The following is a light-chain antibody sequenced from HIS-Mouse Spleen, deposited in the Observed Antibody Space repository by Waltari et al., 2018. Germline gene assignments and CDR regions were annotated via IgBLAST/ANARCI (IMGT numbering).Light chain of an antibody. CDR1: QGISSY. Sequence: AIRMTQSPSSLSASTGDRVTITCRASQGISSYLAWYQQKPGKAPKLLFYAASTLQSGVPSRFSGSGSGTDFTLTISCLQSEDFATYDCQQYYSYPRTFGQGTKVEIK. CDR2: AAS. CDR3: QQYYSYPRT. V-gene: IGKV1-8*01. J-gene: IGKJ1*01.